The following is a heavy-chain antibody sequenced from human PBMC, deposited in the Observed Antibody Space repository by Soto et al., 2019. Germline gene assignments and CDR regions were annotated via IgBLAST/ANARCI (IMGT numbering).Heavy chain of an antibody. CDR1: GGSISSYY. CDR3: ARGRSGLNAESFDF. V-gene: IGHV4-59*12. J-gene: IGHJ4*02. D-gene: IGHD1-26*01. Sequence: SETLSLTCTVSGGSISSYYWSWIRQPPGKGLEWIGYIYHSGSTYYNPSLKSRLSISVDTSKNQFSLRLSSVTAADTAVYYCARGRSGLNAESFDFWGQGTLVTVSS. CDR2: IYHSGST.